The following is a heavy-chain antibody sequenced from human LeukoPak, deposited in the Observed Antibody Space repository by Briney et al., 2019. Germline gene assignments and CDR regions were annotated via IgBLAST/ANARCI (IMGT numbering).Heavy chain of an antibody. V-gene: IGHV3-7*01. D-gene: IGHD1-26*01. J-gene: IGHJ4*02. CDR3: ARDQSGPEY. Sequence: GGSLRLSCAASGFTFSSYWTSWVRQAPGKGLEWVANIKQDGSEKYYLDSVKGRFTISRDNAKNSLYLQMNSLRAEDTAVYYCARDQSGPEYWGQGTLVTVSS. CDR2: IKQDGSEK. CDR1: GFTFSSYW.